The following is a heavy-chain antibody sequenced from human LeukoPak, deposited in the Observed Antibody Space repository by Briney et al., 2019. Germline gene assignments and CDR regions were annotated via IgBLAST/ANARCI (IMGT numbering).Heavy chain of an antibody. CDR2: IYYSGST. V-gene: IGHV4-38-2*01. D-gene: IGHD4-17*01. CDR3: ARQFYGDRSFDY. CDR1: GYSISSGYY. J-gene: IGHJ4*02. Sequence: PSETLSLTCAVSGYSISSGYYWGWIRQPPGKGLEWIGSIYYSGSTYYNPSLKSRVTISVDTSKNQFSLKLSSVTAADTAVYYCARQFYGDRSFDYWGQGTLVTVSS.